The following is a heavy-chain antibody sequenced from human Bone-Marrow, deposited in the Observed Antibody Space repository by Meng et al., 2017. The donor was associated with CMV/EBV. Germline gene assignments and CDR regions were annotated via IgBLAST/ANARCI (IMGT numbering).Heavy chain of an antibody. CDR1: GFTFSSYW. D-gene: IGHD6-19*01. V-gene: IGHV3-7*01. CDR2: IKQDGSEK. J-gene: IGHJ6*02. CDR3: AREAPVAVLRGYYYYGMDV. Sequence: GESLKISCAASGFTFSSYWMSWVRQAPGKGLEWVANIKQDGSEKYYVDSVKGRFTISKDNAKSSLYLQMNSLRAEATAVYYCAREAPVAVLRGYYYYGMDVWGQGTTVTISS.